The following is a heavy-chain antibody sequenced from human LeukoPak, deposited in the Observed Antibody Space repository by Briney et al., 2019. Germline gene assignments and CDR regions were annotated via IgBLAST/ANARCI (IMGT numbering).Heavy chain of an antibody. CDR3: ARGVSSSWTGGSNYMDV. V-gene: IGHV4-4*07. J-gene: IGHJ6*03. D-gene: IGHD6-13*01. CDR1: GGSISSYY. Sequence: SEALALTCTVSGGSISSYYWSWIRQPAGKGLEWIGRIYTSGSTNYNPSLKSRVTMSVDTSKNQFSLKLSSVTAADTAVYYCARGVSSSWTGGSNYMDVWGKGTTVTVSS. CDR2: IYTSGST.